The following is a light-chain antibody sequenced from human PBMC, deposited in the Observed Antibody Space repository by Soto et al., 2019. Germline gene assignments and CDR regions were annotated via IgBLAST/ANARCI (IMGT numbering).Light chain of an antibody. Sequence: DTQMTQSPSSLSASVGDRVTITCRASQTIGSYFNWYQQKPGKAPKLLIYATFSLQPGVPSRFIGSGSGTDFTLTISSLQPEDFATYYCQQTYNAPHTCGQGTKLEIK. V-gene: IGKV1-39*01. CDR2: ATF. CDR1: QTIGSY. J-gene: IGKJ2*01. CDR3: QQTYNAPHT.